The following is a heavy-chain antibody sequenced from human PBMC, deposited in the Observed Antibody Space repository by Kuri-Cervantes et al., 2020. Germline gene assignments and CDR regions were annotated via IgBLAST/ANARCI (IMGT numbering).Heavy chain of an antibody. CDR2: ISYDGSSK. Sequence: GESLKISCAASGFTFGTYSMHWVRQAPGRGLEWVAVISYDGSSKYYPDSVRGRFTISRDNSKNTLYLQMNSLRPEDTAVYYCARVGGSYPYYFDYWGQGTLVTVSS. CDR1: GFTFGTYS. D-gene: IGHD1-26*01. V-gene: IGHV3-30-3*01. CDR3: ARVGGSYPYYFDY. J-gene: IGHJ4*02.